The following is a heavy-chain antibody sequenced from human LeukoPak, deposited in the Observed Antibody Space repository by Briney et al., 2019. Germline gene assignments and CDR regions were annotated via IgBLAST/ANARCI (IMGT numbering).Heavy chain of an antibody. D-gene: IGHD6-6*01. CDR3: VRDLTSSSTAYFHH. V-gene: IGHV3-23*01. Sequence: GGSLRLSCAASGFTFSSYAMSWVRQAPGKGLEWVSAISGSGGSTYYADSVKGRFTISRDDGKNSLYLQMNSLRAEDTALYYCVRDLTSSSTAYFHHWGQGTLVTVSS. CDR2: ISGSGGST. J-gene: IGHJ1*01. CDR1: GFTFSSYA.